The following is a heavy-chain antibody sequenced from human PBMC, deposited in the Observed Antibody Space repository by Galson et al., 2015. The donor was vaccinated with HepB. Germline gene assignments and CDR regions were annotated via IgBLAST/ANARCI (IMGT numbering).Heavy chain of an antibody. V-gene: IGHV3-64D*06. CDR3: WTDVVVPAASFDY. CDR2: ISSNGGST. Sequence: SLRLSCAASGFTFSSYAMHWVRQAPGKGLEYVSAISSNGGSTYYADSVKGRFTISRDNSKNTLYLQMSSLRAEDTAVYYCWTDVVVPAASFDYWGQGTLVTVAS. CDR1: GFTFSSYA. D-gene: IGHD2-2*01. J-gene: IGHJ4*02.